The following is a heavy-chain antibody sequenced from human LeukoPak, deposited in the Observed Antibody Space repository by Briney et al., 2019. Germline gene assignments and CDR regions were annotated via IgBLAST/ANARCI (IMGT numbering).Heavy chain of an antibody. J-gene: IGHJ4*02. CDR1: GFTFSSYE. D-gene: IGHD5-18*01. CDR3: ARGGVDTAMALDY. V-gene: IGHV3-48*03. CDR2: ISSNGSTI. Sequence: GGSLRLSCAASGFTFSSYEMNWVRQAPGKGLEWVSYISSNGSTIYYADSVKGRFTISRDNAKNSLYLQMNSLRAEDTAVYYCARGGVDTAMALDYWGQGTLVTVSS.